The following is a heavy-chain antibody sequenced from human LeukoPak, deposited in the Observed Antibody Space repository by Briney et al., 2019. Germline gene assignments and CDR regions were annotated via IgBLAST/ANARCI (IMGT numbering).Heavy chain of an antibody. CDR1: GFTFSGYA. CDR2: VSHGGGST. CDR3: ARSPSLWGSCYDY. D-gene: IGHD1-26*01. V-gene: IGHV3-23*01. Sequence: GGSLRLSCAASGFTFSGYAMSWVRQAPGKGLGWVSVVSHGGGSTYYADSVKGRFSISRDTSKNTLDLQMNSLRAEDTAVYYCARSPSLWGSCYDYWGQGTLVTVSS. J-gene: IGHJ4*02.